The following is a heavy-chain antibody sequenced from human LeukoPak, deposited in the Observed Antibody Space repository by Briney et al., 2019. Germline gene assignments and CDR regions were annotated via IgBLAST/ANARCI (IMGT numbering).Heavy chain of an antibody. V-gene: IGHV4-34*01. J-gene: IGHJ4*02. CDR1: GGSFSGYY. D-gene: IGHD2-21*02. CDR2: INHSGST. Sequence: PSETLSLTCAVYGGSFSGYYWSWIRQPPGKGLEWIGEINHSGSTNYNPSLKSRVTISVDTSKNQFSLKLSSVTAADTAVYYCARGPIAYCGGDCYLDYWGQGTLVTVSS. CDR3: ARGPIAYCGGDCYLDY.